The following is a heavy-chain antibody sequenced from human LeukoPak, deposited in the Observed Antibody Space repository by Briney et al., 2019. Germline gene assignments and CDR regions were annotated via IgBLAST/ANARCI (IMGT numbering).Heavy chain of an antibody. CDR2: IYTSGST. D-gene: IGHD6-19*01. CDR1: GGSISSYY. CDR3: ARGLPYIAVAGTNFDY. J-gene: IGHJ4*02. Sequence: SETLSLTCTVSGGSISSYYWSWIRQPAGKGLEWIGRIYTSGSTNYNPSLQSRVTMSVDTSKNQFSLKLSSVTAADTAVYYCARGLPYIAVAGTNFDYWGQGTLVTVSS. V-gene: IGHV4-4*07.